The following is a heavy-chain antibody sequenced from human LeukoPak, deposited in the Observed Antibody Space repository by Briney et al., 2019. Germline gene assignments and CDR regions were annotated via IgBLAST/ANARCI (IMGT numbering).Heavy chain of an antibody. V-gene: IGHV4-34*01. D-gene: IGHD6-13*01. CDR2: IDHSGST. CDR3: ARGGGPRVRISYSSSWQKGKGAPSALGMDV. CDR1: GGSFSGYY. J-gene: IGHJ6*02. Sequence: PSETLSLTCAVYGGSFSGYYWSWVRQPPGKGLEWIREIDHSGSTNYNPSLKSRVTISVDPSKNQFSLKLSSVTAADTAVYYCARGGGPRVRISYSSSWQKGKGAPSALGMDVWGQGTTVTVSS.